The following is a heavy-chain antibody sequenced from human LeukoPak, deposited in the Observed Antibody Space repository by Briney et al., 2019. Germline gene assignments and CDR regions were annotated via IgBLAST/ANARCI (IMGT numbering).Heavy chain of an antibody. CDR3: ARDSASLPGTFFDY. CDR2: INLNSGDT. CDR1: GYILTDYY. V-gene: IGHV1-2*02. Sequence: GASVKVSCKASGYILTDYYMHWVRQAPGQGLEWVGWINLNSGDTKYAQKFQGRVTMTRDTSISTADMELSRLRSDDTAVYYCARDSASLPGTFFDYWGQGTLVSVSS. J-gene: IGHJ4*02. D-gene: IGHD6-13*01.